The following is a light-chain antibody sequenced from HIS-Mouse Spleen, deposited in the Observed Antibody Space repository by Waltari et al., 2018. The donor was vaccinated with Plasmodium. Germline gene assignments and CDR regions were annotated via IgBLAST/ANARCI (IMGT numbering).Light chain of an antibody. V-gene: IGKV1-33*01. J-gene: IGKJ3*01. CDR1: QDISNY. CDR3: QQYDNLIFT. CDR2: DAS. Sequence: IQMTQSPSPLSASVGHRVTITCQASQDISNYLNWYQQKPGKAPKLLIYDASNLETGVPSRFSGSGSGTDFTFTISSLQPEDIATYYCQQYDNLIFTFGPGTKVDIK.